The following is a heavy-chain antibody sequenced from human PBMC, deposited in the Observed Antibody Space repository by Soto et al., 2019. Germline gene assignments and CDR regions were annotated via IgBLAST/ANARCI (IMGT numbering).Heavy chain of an antibody. V-gene: IGHV4-59*01. D-gene: IGHD6-13*01. CDR1: GGSMRNYF. CDR3: AAGEASSRNLAPYYLDF. J-gene: IGHJ4*02. Sequence: PSETLSLTCTVSGGSMRNYFWTWIRQPPGKGLKWIGYIHYSGTTSFFPSHNPSLRSRVTISEDTSKNQFSLKLLSVTTADTAVYFCAAGEASSRNLAPYYLDFWGQGTLVTVSS. CDR2: IHYSGTT.